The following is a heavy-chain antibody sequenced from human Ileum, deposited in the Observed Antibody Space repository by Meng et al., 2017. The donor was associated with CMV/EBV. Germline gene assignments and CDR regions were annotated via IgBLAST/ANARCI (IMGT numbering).Heavy chain of an antibody. D-gene: IGHD4-23*01. J-gene: IGHJ5*02. CDR1: GFTVRNYG. CDR3: AKGVDYSGSSWFDP. V-gene: IGHV3-23*01. CDR2: TSGSGTSA. Sequence: SGFTVRNYGMSWVRQAPGKGLEWVSSTSGSGTSAFYADSVKGRFTISRDNSKNTVSLQMNSLRADDTAVYYCAKGVDYSGSSWFDPWGQGTLVTVSS.